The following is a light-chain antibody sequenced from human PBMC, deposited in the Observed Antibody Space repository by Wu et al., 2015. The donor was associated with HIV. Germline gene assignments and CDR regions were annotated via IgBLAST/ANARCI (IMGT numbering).Light chain of an antibody. J-gene: IGKJ4*01. Sequence: EIVLTQFPGTLSLSPGDRGTLSCRASQSVTGNSLAWYQKNLGQSPRLLIYAVSSRATGIPDRFSGSGSGTDFTLTISRLEPGDFAVYYCQQYAGSLSFGGGTTVDIK. CDR1: QSVTGNS. CDR2: AVS. V-gene: IGKV3-20*01. CDR3: QQYAGSLS.